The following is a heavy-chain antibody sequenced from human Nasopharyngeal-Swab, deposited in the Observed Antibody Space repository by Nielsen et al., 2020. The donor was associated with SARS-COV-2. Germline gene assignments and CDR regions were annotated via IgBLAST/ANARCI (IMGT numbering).Heavy chain of an antibody. CDR3: ARGGLIFGVVNKPFDY. CDR1: GGSISSGGFY. V-gene: IGHV4-31*03. J-gene: IGHJ4*02. CDR2: ISYSGST. Sequence: SETLSLTCTVSGGSISSGGFYWSWIRQHPGKGLEWIADISYSGSTDYNPSLKSRLSISVDTSKNQISLQLSSVTAADTAVYYCARGGLIFGVVNKPFDYWGQGTLVTVSS. D-gene: IGHD3-3*01.